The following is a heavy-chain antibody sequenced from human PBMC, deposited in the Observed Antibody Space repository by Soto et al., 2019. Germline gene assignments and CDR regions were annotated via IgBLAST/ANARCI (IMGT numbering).Heavy chain of an antibody. D-gene: IGHD4-4*01. J-gene: IGHJ4*02. V-gene: IGHV3-23*01. CDR3: AKDPYSNYYFDY. CDR1: GFTFSSYA. CDR2: ISGSGGST. Sequence: EVQLLESGGGLVQPGGSLRLSCAASGFTFSSYAMSWVRQAPGKGLEWVSAISGSGGSTYYADSVKGRFTISRDNSKNTLYLQMNSMRAEDTAVYYCAKDPYSNYYFDYWGQGTLVTVSS.